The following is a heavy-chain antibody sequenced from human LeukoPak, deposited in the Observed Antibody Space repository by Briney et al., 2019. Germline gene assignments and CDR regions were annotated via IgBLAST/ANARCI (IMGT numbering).Heavy chain of an antibody. Sequence: PSETLSLTCTVSGGSINDYYWMWIRQSPGRGLEWIGYIYSNGGTRYNPSLKSRFTMSVDTSKNHFSLELTSVSAADTAVYYCARETPAAGYFDNWGQGIPVTVS. CDR1: GGSINDYY. CDR3: ARETPAAGYFDN. CDR2: IYSNGGT. D-gene: IGHD6-13*01. V-gene: IGHV4-59*01. J-gene: IGHJ4*02.